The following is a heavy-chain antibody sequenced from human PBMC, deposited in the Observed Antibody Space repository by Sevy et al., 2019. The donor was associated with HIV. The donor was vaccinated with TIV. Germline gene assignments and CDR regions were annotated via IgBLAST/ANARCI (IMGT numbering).Heavy chain of an antibody. D-gene: IGHD6-13*01. Sequence: SETLSLTCTVSGGSISSGSYYWSWIRQPAGKGLEWIGRIYTSGSTNYNPSLKSRVTISVATSKNQFSLKLSSVTAADTAVYYCARAPGEYSSSWYHYYFDYWGQGTLVTVSS. J-gene: IGHJ4*02. V-gene: IGHV4-61*02. CDR1: GGSISSGSYY. CDR3: ARAPGEYSSSWYHYYFDY. CDR2: IYTSGST.